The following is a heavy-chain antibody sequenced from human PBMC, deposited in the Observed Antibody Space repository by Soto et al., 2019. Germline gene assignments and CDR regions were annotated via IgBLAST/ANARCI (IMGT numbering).Heavy chain of an antibody. CDR3: TGGTKWSWFDY. D-gene: IGHD1-26*01. CDR2: IKSKTDGGTT. Sequence: GGSLRLSCAASGFTFSNAWMSWVRQAPGKGLEWVGRIKSKTDGGTTDYAAPVKGRFTISRDDSKNTLYLQMNSLKTEDTAVYYCTGGTKWSWFDYWGQGTLVTVSS. CDR1: GFTFSNAW. V-gene: IGHV3-15*01. J-gene: IGHJ4*02.